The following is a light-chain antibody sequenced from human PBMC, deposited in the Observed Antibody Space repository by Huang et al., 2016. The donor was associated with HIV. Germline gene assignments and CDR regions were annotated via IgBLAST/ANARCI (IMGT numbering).Light chain of an antibody. CDR2: GAA. CDR3: QQYGSSPT. V-gene: IGKV3-20*01. J-gene: IGKJ4*01. Sequence: EIVLTQSPGTLSLSPGERATLSCRASQRVSSSHLVWYQQKPGQAPRLLIDGAASRATGIPDRFSGSGSGTDFTLTISRREPEDFAVYYCQQYGSSPTFGGGTKVEIK. CDR1: QRVSSSH.